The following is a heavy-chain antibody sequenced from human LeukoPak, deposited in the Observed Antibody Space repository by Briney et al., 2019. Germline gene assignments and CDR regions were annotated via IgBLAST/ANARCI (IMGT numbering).Heavy chain of an antibody. CDR3: AKNGFTSGWYRWFDY. D-gene: IGHD6-19*01. J-gene: IGHJ4*02. CDR1: GFTVSSNY. CDR2: IYSGGST. Sequence: GSLRLSCAASGFTVSSNYMSWVRQAPGKGLEWVSVIYSGGSTYYADSVRGRFTISRDNSKNTLYLQMNSLRAEDTAMYYCAKNGFTSGWYRWFDYWGQGTPVTVSS. V-gene: IGHV3-53*01.